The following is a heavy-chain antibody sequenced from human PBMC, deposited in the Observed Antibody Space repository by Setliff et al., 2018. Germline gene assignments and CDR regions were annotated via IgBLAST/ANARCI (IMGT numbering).Heavy chain of an antibody. Sequence: PSETLSLTCTVSGDSMNDNHWTWMRQPPGKGLEWIGYIYTSGGTNYNPSLKSRVTISVDTSKNQSSLKLSAVTAADTAVYFCARETTMTYYFYYMDVWGKGTTVTVSS. D-gene: IGHD4-17*01. V-gene: IGHV4-4*09. CDR2: IYTSGGT. CDR3: ARETTMTYYFYYMDV. J-gene: IGHJ6*03. CDR1: GDSMNDNH.